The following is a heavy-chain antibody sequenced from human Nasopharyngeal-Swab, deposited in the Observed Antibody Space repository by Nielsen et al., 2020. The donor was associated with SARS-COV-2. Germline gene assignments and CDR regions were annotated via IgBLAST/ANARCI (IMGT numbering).Heavy chain of an antibody. Sequence: GESLKISCAASGFTFSDSAIHWVRKASGKGLEWAGRIRSKGNNYATAYSASVKGRFIIFRDDPTNTAYLQMNSLKTEDTAMYYCTRCGGGCYSGRDYWGQGTLVTVSS. CDR3: TRCGGGCYSGRDY. CDR1: GFTFSDSA. V-gene: IGHV3-73*01. CDR2: IRSKGNNYAT. D-gene: IGHD2-15*01. J-gene: IGHJ4*02.